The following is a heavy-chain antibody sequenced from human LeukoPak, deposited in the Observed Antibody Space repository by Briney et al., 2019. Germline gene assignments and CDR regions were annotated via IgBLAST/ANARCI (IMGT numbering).Heavy chain of an antibody. Sequence: ETLSLTCTVSGGSIISYYWSWIRQPPGKGLEWIGYIYYSGSTNYNPSLKSRVTISVDTSKNQFSLKLSSVTAADTAVYYCASTSRYYDSSGYFWAFDIWGQGTMVTVSS. V-gene: IGHV4-59*01. D-gene: IGHD3-22*01. CDR3: ASTSRYYDSSGYFWAFDI. CDR2: IYYSGST. CDR1: GGSIISYY. J-gene: IGHJ3*02.